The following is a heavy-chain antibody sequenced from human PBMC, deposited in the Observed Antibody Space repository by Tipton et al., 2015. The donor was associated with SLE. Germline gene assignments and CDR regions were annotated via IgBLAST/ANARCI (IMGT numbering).Heavy chain of an antibody. V-gene: IGHV4-59*11. D-gene: IGHD3-10*01. CDR3: ARGCDGAGSYPFYYYYYYGMDV. CDR2: VYYSGLT. CDR1: GGSISSHY. Sequence: GSLRLSCTVSGGSISSHYWSWIRQPPGKGLEWIGCVYYSGLTHYNPSLKSRVTISVDTSKNQFSLKLSSVTAADTAVYYCARGCDGAGSYPFYYYYYYGMDVWGQGTTVTVSS. J-gene: IGHJ6*02.